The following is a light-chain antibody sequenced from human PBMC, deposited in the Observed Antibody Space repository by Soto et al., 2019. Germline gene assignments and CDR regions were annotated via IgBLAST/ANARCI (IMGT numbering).Light chain of an antibody. CDR2: RND. CDR1: SSNIGSNY. V-gene: IGLV1-47*01. CDR3: TSWDGSLSGVV. Sequence: QSVLTQPPSASGTPGQRVTISCSGSSSNIGSNYVYWYQQHPGTAPKLLIYRNDQRPSGVPDRFSGSKSGTSASLAITGLRSEDEADYYCTSWDGSLSGVVFGGGTKVTVL. J-gene: IGLJ2*01.